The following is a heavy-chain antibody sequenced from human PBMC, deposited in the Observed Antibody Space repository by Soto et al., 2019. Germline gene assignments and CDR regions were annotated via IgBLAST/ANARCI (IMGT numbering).Heavy chain of an antibody. D-gene: IGHD3-10*01. CDR3: ARRWSGNDY. J-gene: IGHJ4*01. CDR2: IHNSGST. CDR1: GGSITSYY. V-gene: IGHV4-59*01. Sequence: QVQLQESGPGLVKPSETLSLTCTASGGSITSYYLSWIRQPPGKGLEWIGYIHNSGSTSYNPSILSRVTVTTNVSKKQFSLDLRSVTAADTAVYYCARRWSGNDYWGHGTLVTVSS.